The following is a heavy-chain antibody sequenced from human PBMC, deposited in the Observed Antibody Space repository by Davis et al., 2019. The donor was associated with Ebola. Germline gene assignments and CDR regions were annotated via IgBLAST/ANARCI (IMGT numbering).Heavy chain of an antibody. V-gene: IGHV2-5*02. CDR2: IYWDDDK. CDR3: AHIRLATTIFGVNYFDY. Sequence: SGPTLVKPTQTLTLTCTFSGFSLSTSGVGVGWIRQPPGKALEWLALIYWDDDKRYSPSLKSRLTITKDTPKNQVVLTMTNMDHVDTATYYCAHIRLATTIFGVNYFDYWGQGTLVTVSS. J-gene: IGHJ4*02. CDR1: GFSLSTSGVG. D-gene: IGHD3-3*01.